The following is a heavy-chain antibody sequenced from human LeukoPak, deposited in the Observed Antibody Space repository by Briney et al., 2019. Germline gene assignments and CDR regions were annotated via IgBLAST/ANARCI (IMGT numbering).Heavy chain of an antibody. V-gene: IGHV3-23*01. CDR3: ARGADYYDSASFYVGEYFYYGLDV. CDR2: ISGSGGST. Sequence: GGSLRLSCAASGFTFSSYAMSWVRQAPGKGLEWVSAISGSGGSTYYADSVKGRFTISRDNSKNTLYLQMNSLRAEDTAVYYCARGADYYDSASFYVGEYFYYGLDVWGQGTTVTVSS. J-gene: IGHJ6*02. CDR1: GFTFSSYA. D-gene: IGHD3-10*01.